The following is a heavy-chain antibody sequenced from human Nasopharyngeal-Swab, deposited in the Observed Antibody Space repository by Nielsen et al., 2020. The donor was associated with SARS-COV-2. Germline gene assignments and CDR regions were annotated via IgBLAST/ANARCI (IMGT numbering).Heavy chain of an antibody. J-gene: IGHJ4*02. Sequence: GESLKISCAASGFTFSSYSMNWVRQAPGKGLEWVSSISSSSSYIYYADSVKGRFTISRDNAKNSLYPQMNSLRAEDTAVYYCASPRGYYDSSGAFDYWGQGTLVTVSS. CDR2: ISSSSSYI. V-gene: IGHV3-21*01. D-gene: IGHD3-22*01. CDR1: GFTFSSYS. CDR3: ASPRGYYDSSGAFDY.